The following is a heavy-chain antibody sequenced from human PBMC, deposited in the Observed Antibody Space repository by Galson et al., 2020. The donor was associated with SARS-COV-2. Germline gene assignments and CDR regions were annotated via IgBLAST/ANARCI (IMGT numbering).Heavy chain of an antibody. CDR3: ARDQVRVVVVPGANSVKESYYYGMDV. CDR1: GFTFTSYT. J-gene: IGHJ6*02. Sequence: TGGSMRLSCAASGFTFTSYTMHWVRQAPGKGLEWVAVVSYDGSNKYYADSVRGRFTISRDNSKNTLYVQMHSLRVEDTAVYYCARDQVRVVVVPGANSVKESYYYGMDVWGQGTKVTVSS. CDR2: VSYDGSNK. D-gene: IGHD2-2*01. V-gene: IGHV3-30-3*01.